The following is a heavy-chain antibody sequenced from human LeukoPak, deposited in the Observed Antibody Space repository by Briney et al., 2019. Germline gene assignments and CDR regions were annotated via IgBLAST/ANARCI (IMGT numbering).Heavy chain of an antibody. D-gene: IGHD1-14*01. V-gene: IGHV4-59*01. CDR2: IYYSGST. CDR3: ARDRNRPGHYFDY. Sequence: PSETLSLTCTVSGGSISSYYWSWIRQPPGKGLEWIGYIYYSGSTNYNPSLKSRVTISVDTSKNQFSLKLSSVTAADTAVYYCARDRNRPGHYFDYWGQGTLVTVSS. CDR1: GGSISSYY. J-gene: IGHJ4*02.